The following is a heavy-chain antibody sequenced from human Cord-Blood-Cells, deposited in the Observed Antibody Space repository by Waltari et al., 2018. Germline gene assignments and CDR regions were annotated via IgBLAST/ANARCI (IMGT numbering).Heavy chain of an antibody. D-gene: IGHD6-19*01. J-gene: IGHJ4*02. Sequence: QVQLVQSGAEVKKPGSSVKVSCKASGGTFSSYAISWVRQAPGQGLEWMGGIIPIFGTANYAQKFQCRVTITADKSTSTAYMELSSLRSEDTAVYYCASKGYSSGLYEGNYFDYWGQGTLVTVSS. CDR2: IIPIFGTA. CDR3: ASKGYSSGLYEGNYFDY. V-gene: IGHV1-69*06. CDR1: GGTFSSYA.